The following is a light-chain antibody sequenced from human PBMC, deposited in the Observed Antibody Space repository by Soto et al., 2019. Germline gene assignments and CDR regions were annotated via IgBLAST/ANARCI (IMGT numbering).Light chain of an antibody. CDR3: QQYNEWPPIT. J-gene: IGKJ5*01. Sequence: EIMMTQSPATLSVSPGESATLSCSASQSVSNNLAWYQHKPGQVPRLLIYYASTRATGIPARFSGSGSGTDFTLTISSLQSEDFALYYCQQYNEWPPITFGQGTRLEIK. CDR1: QSVSNN. V-gene: IGKV3-15*01. CDR2: YAS.